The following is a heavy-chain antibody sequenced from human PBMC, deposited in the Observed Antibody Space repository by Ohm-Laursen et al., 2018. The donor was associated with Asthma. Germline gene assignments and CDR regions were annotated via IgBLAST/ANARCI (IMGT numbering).Heavy chain of an antibody. Sequence: SLRLSCAASGFTFSSYAMSWVRRAPGKGLEWVSAISGSGGSTYYADSVKGRFTISRDNSKNTLYLQMNSLRAEDTAVYYCASHGYSYGYPYWGQGTLVTVSS. CDR1: GFTFSSYA. CDR2: ISGSGGST. J-gene: IGHJ4*02. CDR3: ASHGYSYGYPY. D-gene: IGHD5-18*01. V-gene: IGHV3-23*01.